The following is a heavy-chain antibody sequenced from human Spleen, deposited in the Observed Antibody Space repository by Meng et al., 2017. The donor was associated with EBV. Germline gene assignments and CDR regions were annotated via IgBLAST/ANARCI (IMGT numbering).Heavy chain of an antibody. CDR2: IYHSGPT. CDR1: GESIDSINC. J-gene: IGHJ5*02. V-gene: IGHV4-4*02. D-gene: IGHD2-15*01. Sequence: GQLRGTEPGVVNPSGTLSLTCAVSGESIDSINCGNWVREPPGKGLEWIGEIYHSGPTNYNPSLRSRVIMSVDKSKNQFSLDLTSVTAADTAIYYCATAHCSGGGCPGGSWGQGTLVTVSS. CDR3: ATAHCSGGGCPGGS.